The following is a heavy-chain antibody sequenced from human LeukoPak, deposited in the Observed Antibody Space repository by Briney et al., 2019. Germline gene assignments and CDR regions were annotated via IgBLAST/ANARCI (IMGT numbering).Heavy chain of an antibody. J-gene: IGHJ3*01. Sequence: SETLSLTCTVSGGSISSYYWSWIRQPPGKGLEWIGYIYYSGSTNYNPSLKSRVTISVDTSKNQFSLKLSSVTAADTAVYYCASRYFDDAFDVWGQGTMVTVSS. D-gene: IGHD3-10*01. V-gene: IGHV4-59*08. CDR3: ASRYFDDAFDV. CDR2: IYYSGST. CDR1: GGSISSYY.